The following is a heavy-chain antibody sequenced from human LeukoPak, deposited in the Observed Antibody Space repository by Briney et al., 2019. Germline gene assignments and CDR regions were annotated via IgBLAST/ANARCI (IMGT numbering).Heavy chain of an antibody. CDR2: INHSGST. J-gene: IGHJ4*02. D-gene: IGHD3-22*01. CDR1: GGSFSGYY. V-gene: IGHV4-34*01. CDR3: ASTAYYYDSSGPFGVDY. Sequence: SETLSLTCAVYGGSFSGYYWSWIRQPPGKGLEWIGEINHSGSTNYNPSLKSRVTISVDTSKNQFSLKLSSATAADTAVYYCASTAYYYDSSGPFGVDYWGQGTLVTVSS.